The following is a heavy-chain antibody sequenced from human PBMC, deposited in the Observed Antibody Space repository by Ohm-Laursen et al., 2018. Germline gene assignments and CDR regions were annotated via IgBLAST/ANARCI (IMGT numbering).Heavy chain of an antibody. Sequence: TLSLTCAAAGFTFSSYAMSWIRQPPGKGLEWIGYIFDSGRTNYNPALKSRVTISVDTSKNQFSLKLSSVTAADTAVYYCARVIHDYGPHFDYWGQGTLVTVSS. CDR1: GFTFSSYA. CDR3: ARVIHDYGPHFDY. D-gene: IGHD4-17*01. V-gene: IGHV4-59*01. J-gene: IGHJ4*02. CDR2: IFDSGRT.